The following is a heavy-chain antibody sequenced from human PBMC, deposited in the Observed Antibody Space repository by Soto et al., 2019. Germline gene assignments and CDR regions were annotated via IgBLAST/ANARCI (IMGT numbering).Heavy chain of an antibody. CDR2: ISAHNGNT. Sequence: QVHLVQPGAEGKKPGASVKVSCKGSGYTFTSYGITWVRQAPGQGLEWRGWISAHNGNTDYAQKLQGRVTVTRDTSTSTAYMELRSLRSDDKAVYYCARGRYGDYWGQGALVTVSS. D-gene: IGHD1-1*01. CDR3: ARGRYGDY. J-gene: IGHJ4*02. V-gene: IGHV1-18*01. CDR1: GYTFTSYG.